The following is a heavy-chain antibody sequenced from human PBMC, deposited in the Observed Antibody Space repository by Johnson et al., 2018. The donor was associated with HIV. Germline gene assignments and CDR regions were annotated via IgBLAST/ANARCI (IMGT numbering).Heavy chain of an antibody. D-gene: IGHD3-16*01. J-gene: IGHJ3*02. V-gene: IGHV3-20*04. CDR2: INWNGGST. CDR1: GFTFDDYG. Sequence: VQLVESGGGVVRPGGSLRLSCAASGFTFDDYGMSWVRQAPGKGLEWVSGINWNGGSTGYADSVKGRFTISRDNSKNTLYLQMNSLRAEETAVYYCAREGGSSGPDAFDIWGQGTMVTVSS. CDR3: AREGGSSGPDAFDI.